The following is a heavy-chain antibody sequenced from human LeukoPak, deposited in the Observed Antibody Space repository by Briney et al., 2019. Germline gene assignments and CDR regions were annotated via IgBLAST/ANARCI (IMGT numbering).Heavy chain of an antibody. J-gene: IGHJ4*02. D-gene: IGHD6-19*01. V-gene: IGHV3-53*01. CDR2: IYSGGST. CDR1: GFTFSNAW. CDR3: ARDSPVAGIRD. Sequence: PGGSLRLSCAASGFTFSNAWMSWVRQAPGKGLEWVSVIYSGGSTYYADSVKGRFTISRDNSKNTLYLQMNSLRAEDTAVYYCARDSPVAGIRDWGQGTLVTVSS.